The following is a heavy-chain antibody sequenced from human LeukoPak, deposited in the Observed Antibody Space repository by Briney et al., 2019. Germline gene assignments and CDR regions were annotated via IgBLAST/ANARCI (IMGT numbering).Heavy chain of an antibody. Sequence: GGSLRLSCAASGFTFSDYYMSWIRQAPGKGLEWVSYISSSSSYTDYADSVKGRFTISRDNAKNSLYLQMNSLRAEDTAVYYCARGYYYYYGVDVWGKGTTVTVSP. J-gene: IGHJ6*04. V-gene: IGHV3-11*06. CDR2: ISSSSSYT. CDR3: ARGYYYYYGVDV. CDR1: GFTFSDYY.